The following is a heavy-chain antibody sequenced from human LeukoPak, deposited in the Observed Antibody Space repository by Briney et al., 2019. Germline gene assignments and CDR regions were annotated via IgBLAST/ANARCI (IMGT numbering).Heavy chain of an antibody. V-gene: IGHV1-69*05. D-gene: IGHD3-22*01. CDR3: ARTYYYDSSDYSHFDAFDI. CDR1: GGTFSTYP. CDR2: IIPVFGTT. Sequence: SVKVSCKASGGTFSTYPINWVRQAPGQGLVWMGKIIPVFGTTNYAQKFQGRVTITTDESTSTAYMELSSLRSEDTAVYYCARTYYYDSSDYSHFDAFDIWGQGTMVTVSS. J-gene: IGHJ3*02.